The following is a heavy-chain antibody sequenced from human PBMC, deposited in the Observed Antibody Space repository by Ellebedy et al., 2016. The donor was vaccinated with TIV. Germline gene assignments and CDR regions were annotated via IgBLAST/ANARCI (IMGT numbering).Heavy chain of an antibody. CDR1: GFTLGDYA. J-gene: IGHJ1*01. CDR3: AKSGGSRKYYYLDS. V-gene: IGHV3-9*01. Sequence: GGSLRLSCAASGFTLGDYAMYWVRQAPGKGLEWVSGVSWNSGGIVHADSVKGRFTISRDNAKKSLYLQTNNLIPEDTAFYYCAKSGGSRKYYYLDSWGQGTLVTVSS. CDR2: VSWNSGGI. D-gene: IGHD3/OR15-3a*01.